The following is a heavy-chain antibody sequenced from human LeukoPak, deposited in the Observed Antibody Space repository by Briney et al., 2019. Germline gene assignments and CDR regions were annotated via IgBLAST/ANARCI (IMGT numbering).Heavy chain of an antibody. Sequence: GGFLRLSCVVSGFSINGYWMHWVRQAPGKGLVWVAHINGDGTIKTNADSVKGRFTVSRDTGKNTVYLQMNSLRAEDTAVYYCARDETYGYDQWGQGSLVTVSS. CDR3: ARDETYGYDQ. J-gene: IGHJ5*02. CDR2: INGDGTIK. D-gene: IGHD4-17*01. CDR1: GFSINGYW. V-gene: IGHV3-74*01.